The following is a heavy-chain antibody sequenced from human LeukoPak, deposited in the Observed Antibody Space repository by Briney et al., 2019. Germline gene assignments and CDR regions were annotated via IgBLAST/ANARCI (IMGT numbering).Heavy chain of an antibody. CDR1: GGSIKYYY. Sequence: PSETLSLTCTVSGGSIKYYYWSWSRQPAGRGLEWIGRIYASGSTNYNPSLKSQVTMSVDTSNNQLSLKMTSVTAADTALYYCAMNHRRAEASGNYYEDWYVDHWGQGTLVTVSS. J-gene: IGHJ2*01. CDR2: IYASGST. CDR3: AMNHRRAEASGNYYEDWYVDH. D-gene: IGHD3-22*01. V-gene: IGHV4-4*07.